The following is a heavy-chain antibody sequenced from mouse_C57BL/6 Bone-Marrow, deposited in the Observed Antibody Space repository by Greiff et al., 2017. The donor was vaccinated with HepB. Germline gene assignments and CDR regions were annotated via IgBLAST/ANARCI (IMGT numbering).Heavy chain of an antibody. D-gene: IGHD2-5*01. J-gene: IGHJ4*01. CDR3: ARSRYSNSYYYAMDY. CDR2: ISSGSSTI. Sequence: EVQGVESGGGLVKPGGSLKLSCAASGFTFSDYGMHWVRQAPEKGLEWVAYISSGSSTIYYADTVKGRFTISRDNAKNTLFLQMTSLRSEDTAMYYCARSRYSNSYYYAMDYWGQGTSVTVSS. V-gene: IGHV5-17*01. CDR1: GFTFSDYG.